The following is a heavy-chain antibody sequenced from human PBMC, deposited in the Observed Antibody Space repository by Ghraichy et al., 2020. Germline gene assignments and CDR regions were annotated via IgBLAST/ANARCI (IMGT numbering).Heavy chain of an antibody. V-gene: IGHV1-18*01. CDR2: ISAYNGNT. CDR3: ARGYSPYYYDSSGPTVAWTLFDY. J-gene: IGHJ4*02. D-gene: IGHD3-22*01. Sequence: ASVKVSCKASGYTFTSYGISWVRQAPGQGLEWMGWISAYNGNTNYAQKLQGRVTMTTDTSTSTAYMELRSLRSDDTAVYYCARGYSPYYYDSSGPTVAWTLFDYWGQGTLVTVSS. CDR1: GYTFTSYG.